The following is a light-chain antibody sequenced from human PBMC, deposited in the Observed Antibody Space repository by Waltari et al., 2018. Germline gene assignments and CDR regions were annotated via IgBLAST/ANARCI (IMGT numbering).Light chain of an antibody. V-gene: IGLV3-1*01. J-gene: IGLJ3*02. CDR3: QAWDSSTVV. CDR1: KLGDKY. Sequence: SNELTQPPSVSVSPGQTASITCSGDKLGDKYTCWYQQKPGQSPVLVIFQDIKRPSGIPERFSGSNSGNTATLTISGTQPMDEADYYCQAWDSSTVVFGGGTKLTVL. CDR2: QDI.